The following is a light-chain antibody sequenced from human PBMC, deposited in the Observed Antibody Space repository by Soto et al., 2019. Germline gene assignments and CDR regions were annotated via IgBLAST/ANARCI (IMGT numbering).Light chain of an antibody. CDR3: QQSYSTPRIT. CDR1: QSAGNF. V-gene: IGKV3-15*01. J-gene: IGKJ5*01. Sequence: EIVMTQSPATLSVSPGETASLSCRASQSAGNFLAWYQQKPGQAPRLLMYGASTRATGIPARFSGSGSGTDFTLTISSLQPEDFATYYCQQSYSTPRITFGQGTRLEIK. CDR2: GAS.